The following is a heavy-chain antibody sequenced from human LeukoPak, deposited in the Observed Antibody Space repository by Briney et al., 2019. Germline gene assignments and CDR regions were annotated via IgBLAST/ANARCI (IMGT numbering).Heavy chain of an antibody. J-gene: IGHJ5*02. CDR2: NIPIFGTA. CDR3: ARDRRCSSTSCYNWFDP. V-gene: IGHV1-69*13. CDR1: GGTFSSYA. D-gene: IGHD2-2*01. Sequence: ASVKVSCKASGGTFSSYAISWVRQAPGQGREGMGGNIPIFGTANYAQKFQGRVTITADESTSTAYMELSSLRSEDTAVYYCARDRRCSSTSCYNWFDPWGQGTLVTVSS.